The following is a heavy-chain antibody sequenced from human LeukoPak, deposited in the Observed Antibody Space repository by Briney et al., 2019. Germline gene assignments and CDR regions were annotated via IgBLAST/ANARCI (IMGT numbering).Heavy chain of an antibody. CDR3: ARELRFLEWFGGPSYGMDV. CDR1: GFTFSDYY. V-gene: IGHV3-11*01. D-gene: IGHD3-3*01. J-gene: IGHJ6*02. Sequence: SGGSLRLSCAASGFTFSDYYMSWIRQAPVKGLEWVSYISSSGSTIYYADSVKGRFTISRDNAKNSLYLQMNSLRAEDTAVYYCARELRFLEWFGGPSYGMDVWGQGTTVTVSS. CDR2: ISSSGSTI.